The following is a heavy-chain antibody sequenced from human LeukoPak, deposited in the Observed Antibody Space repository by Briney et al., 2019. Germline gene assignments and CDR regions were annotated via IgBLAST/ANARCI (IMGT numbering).Heavy chain of an antibody. CDR1: GYISTSYD. Sequence: GASVKVSCKASGYISTSYDINWVRQAPGQGLEWLGWMNSNSGNTGYGQKFQGRVTLTRDTAISTAYMELTSLRYEDTAVYYCARGDYWGQGTLVTVSS. V-gene: IGHV1-8*01. J-gene: IGHJ4*02. CDR2: MNSNSGNT. CDR3: ARGDY.